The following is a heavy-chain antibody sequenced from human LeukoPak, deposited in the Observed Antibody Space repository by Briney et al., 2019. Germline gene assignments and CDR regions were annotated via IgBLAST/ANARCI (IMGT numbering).Heavy chain of an antibody. CDR2: ISGSGGST. Sequence: GGSLRLSCAASGFAFSSYAMSWVRQAPGKGLEWVSGISGSGGSTYYADSVKGRFTISRDNSKNTLYLQMNSLRAEDAAVYYCAKTGPTVTTPFDYWGQGTLVTVSS. CDR1: GFAFSSYA. J-gene: IGHJ4*02. V-gene: IGHV3-23*01. D-gene: IGHD4-17*01. CDR3: AKTGPTVTTPFDY.